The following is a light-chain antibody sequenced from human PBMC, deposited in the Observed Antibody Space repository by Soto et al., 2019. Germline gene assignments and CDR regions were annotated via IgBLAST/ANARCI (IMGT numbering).Light chain of an antibody. V-gene: IGKV3-15*01. CDR1: QRVSND. CDR3: QQYNNWPLT. Sequence: EVVMTHSPATLSVSPWERATLSCRASQRVSNDFAWYQQKPGQAPRLLIYGASTRATGIPARSSGSGSGTEFTLTISSLQSEDFAVYYCQQYNNWPLTFGGGTKVDIK. CDR2: GAS. J-gene: IGKJ4*01.